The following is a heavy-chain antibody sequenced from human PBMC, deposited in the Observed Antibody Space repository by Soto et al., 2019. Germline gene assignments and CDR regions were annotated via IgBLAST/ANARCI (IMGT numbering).Heavy chain of an antibody. CDR2: IWYDGSNK. Sequence: GGSLRLSCAASGFTFSSYGMHWVRQAPGKGLEWVAVIWYDGSNKYYADSVKGRFTISRDNSKNTLYLQMNSLRAEDTAVYYCARAEYCSGGSCYDITRLDYWGQGTLVTVSS. J-gene: IGHJ4*02. D-gene: IGHD2-15*01. CDR1: GFTFSSYG. V-gene: IGHV3-33*01. CDR3: ARAEYCSGGSCYDITRLDY.